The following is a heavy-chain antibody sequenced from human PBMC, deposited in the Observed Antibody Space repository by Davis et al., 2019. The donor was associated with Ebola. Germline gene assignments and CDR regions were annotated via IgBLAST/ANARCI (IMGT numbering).Heavy chain of an antibody. CDR2: LSWSIGHT. CDR3: ARREAASIDY. V-gene: IGHV3-9*02. D-gene: IGHD6-25*01. J-gene: IGHJ4*02. Sequence: SLKISCAASGFTSDANAMHWVRQAPGKGLEWVSGLSWSIGHTGYADSVKGRFTISRDNAKNTLFLQLNSLRVEDTAIYYCARREAASIDYWGQGTLVTVSS. CDR1: GFTSDANA.